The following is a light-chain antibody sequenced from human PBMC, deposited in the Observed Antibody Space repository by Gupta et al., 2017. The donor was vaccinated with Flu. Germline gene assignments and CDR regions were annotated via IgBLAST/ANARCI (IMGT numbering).Light chain of an antibody. V-gene: IGKV1-39*01. CDR2: SAS. J-gene: IGKJ4*01. CDR1: QSISSY. CDR3: QQRDNTPLT. Sequence: DIQMTQSPSSLSASVGDRVTITCRASQSISSYLNWYQQTPGKAPKFLIYSASNLQSGVSSRFSGSGSGTDFTLTISSRQPEDFATYYCQQRDNTPLTFGGGTKVEIK.